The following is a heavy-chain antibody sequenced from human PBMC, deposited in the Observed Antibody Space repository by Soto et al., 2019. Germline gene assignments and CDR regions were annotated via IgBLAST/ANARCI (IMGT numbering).Heavy chain of an antibody. CDR2: INHSGST. J-gene: IGHJ5*02. CDR1: GGSFSGYY. V-gene: IGHV4-34*01. CDR3: VRESTTSGPNWFDT. Sequence: PSETLSLTCAVYGGSFSGYYWSWIRQPPGKGLEWIGEINHSGSTNYNPSLKSRVTISVDRSENQFSLKLTSVTAADTAVYYCVRESTTSGPNWFDTWGPGILVTVS. D-gene: IGHD1-1*01.